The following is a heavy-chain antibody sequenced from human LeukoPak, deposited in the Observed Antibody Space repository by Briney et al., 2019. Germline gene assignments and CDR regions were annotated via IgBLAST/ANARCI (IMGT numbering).Heavy chain of an antibody. Sequence: SETLSLTCAVYGGSFSGYYWSWIRQPPGKGLEWIGEINHSGSTNYNPSLKSRVTLSIDTSKNQFSLKLSSVTAADTAVYYCARLRPLDYWGQGTLVTVSS. CDR2: INHSGST. J-gene: IGHJ4*02. CDR3: ARLRPLDY. CDR1: GGSFSGYY. V-gene: IGHV4-34*01.